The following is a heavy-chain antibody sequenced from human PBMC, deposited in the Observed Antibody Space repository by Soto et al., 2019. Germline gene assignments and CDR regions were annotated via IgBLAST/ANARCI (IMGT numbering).Heavy chain of an antibody. CDR1: GGSISSDY. Sequence: SETLSLTCTVSGGSISSDYWTWIRQPPAERLEWIGYIYYNGHTNYNSSLKSRVTISIDTSKNQFSLKLNSVTAADTAVYFCARLAYSSGFTFDYWGRGTLVTV. D-gene: IGHD5-18*01. CDR3: ARLAYSSGFTFDY. V-gene: IGHV4-59*01. CDR2: IYYNGHT. J-gene: IGHJ4*02.